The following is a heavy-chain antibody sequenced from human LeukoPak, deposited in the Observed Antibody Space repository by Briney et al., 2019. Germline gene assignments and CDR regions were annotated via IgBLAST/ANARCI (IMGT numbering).Heavy chain of an antibody. CDR1: GGSISSGSYC. V-gene: IGHV4-61*02. Sequence: TLSLTCTVSGGSISSGSYCWSWIRQPAGKGLEWIGRINSRGTTNYNFFLKSRVTMSRDTSKNQFALELGSVTAADTAVYYCARINGDILTGNYRDYYYMDVWGKGITATISS. CDR3: ARINGDILTGNYRDYYYMDV. J-gene: IGHJ6*03. CDR2: INSRGTT. D-gene: IGHD3-9*01.